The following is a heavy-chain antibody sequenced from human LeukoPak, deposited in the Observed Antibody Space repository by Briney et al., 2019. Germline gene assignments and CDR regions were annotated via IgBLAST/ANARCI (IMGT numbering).Heavy chain of an antibody. CDR1: GFTFSDYG. D-gene: IGHD3-22*01. CDR2: IFYDGINK. CDR3: ARDRAVVVMNPHYYYGMDV. Sequence: GGSLRLSCAAPGFTFSDYGMHWVRQAPGKGLEWVAVIFYDGINKYYIDSVKGRFTISRDNSKNTLYLQMNSLRAEDTGVYYCARDRAVVVMNPHYYYGMDVWGEGTTVIVSS. V-gene: IGHV3-33*01. J-gene: IGHJ6*04.